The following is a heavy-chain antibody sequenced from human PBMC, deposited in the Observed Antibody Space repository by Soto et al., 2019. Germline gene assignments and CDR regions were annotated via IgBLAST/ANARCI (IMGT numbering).Heavy chain of an antibody. D-gene: IGHD3-9*01. CDR3: PTTTILTGYYLDAFDI. Sequence: GSLRLSCAASGFTFSSYAMSWVRQAPGKGLEWVSAISGSGGSTYYADSVKGRFTISRDNSKNTLYLQMNSLRAEDTAVYYCPTTTILTGYYLDAFDIWGQGTMVTVSS. V-gene: IGHV3-23*01. CDR1: GFTFSSYA. CDR2: ISGSGGST. J-gene: IGHJ3*02.